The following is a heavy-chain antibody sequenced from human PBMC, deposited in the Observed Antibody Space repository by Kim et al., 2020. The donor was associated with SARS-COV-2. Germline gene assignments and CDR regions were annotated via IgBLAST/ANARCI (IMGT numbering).Heavy chain of an antibody. CDR3: ARDRPIVEMAPLDYYYYGMDV. CDR2: IIPIFGTA. J-gene: IGHJ6*02. CDR1: GGTFSSYA. V-gene: IGHV1-69*13. D-gene: IGHD3-16*02. Sequence: SVKVSCKASGGTFSSYAISWVRQVPGQGLEWMGGIIPIFGTANYAQKFQGRVTITADESTSTAYMELSSLRSEDTAVYYCARDRPIVEMAPLDYYYYGMDVWGQGTTVTVSS.